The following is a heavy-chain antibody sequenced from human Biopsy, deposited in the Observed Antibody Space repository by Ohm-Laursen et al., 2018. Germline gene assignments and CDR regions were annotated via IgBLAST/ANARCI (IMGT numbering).Heavy chain of an antibody. CDR2: IWYDGTNE. D-gene: IGHD6-19*01. J-gene: IGHJ2*01. CDR3: ARGLSSGWYGYFDV. V-gene: IGHV3-33*04. Sequence: SLRLSCTASGFTFGHYAMHWVRQAPGKGPEWISLIWYDGTNEDYADSVKGRFTISRDNSKNTLYLQINTLTLEDTAFYYCARGLSSGWYGYFDVWGRGTLVTVSA. CDR1: GFTFGHYA.